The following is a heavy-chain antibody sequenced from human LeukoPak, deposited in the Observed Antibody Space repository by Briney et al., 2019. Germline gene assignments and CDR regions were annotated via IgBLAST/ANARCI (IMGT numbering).Heavy chain of an antibody. Sequence: SETLSLTCTVSGGSISSSTYYWGWIRQPPGKGLEWIGSMYHSGSTYYNPSLKSRVTISVDTSKNQFSLKLSSVTAADTAVYYCARHMGQWLNKYYFDYWGQGTLVTVSS. CDR1: GGSISSSTYY. D-gene: IGHD6-19*01. CDR2: MYHSGST. J-gene: IGHJ4*02. CDR3: ARHMGQWLNKYYFDY. V-gene: IGHV4-39*01.